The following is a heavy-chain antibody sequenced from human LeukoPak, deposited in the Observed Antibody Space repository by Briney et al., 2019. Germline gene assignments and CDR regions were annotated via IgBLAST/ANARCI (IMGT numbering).Heavy chain of an antibody. CDR3: ARGRRVLAPNWFDP. Sequence: SETLSLTCTVSGGSISSYYWSWIRQPPGKGLEWIGYIYYSGSTNYNPSLKSRVTISVDTSKNQFSLKLSSVTAADTAVYYCARGRRVLAPNWFDPWGQGTLVTVSS. D-gene: IGHD3-3*02. CDR1: GGSISSYY. CDR2: IYYSGST. J-gene: IGHJ5*02. V-gene: IGHV4-59*12.